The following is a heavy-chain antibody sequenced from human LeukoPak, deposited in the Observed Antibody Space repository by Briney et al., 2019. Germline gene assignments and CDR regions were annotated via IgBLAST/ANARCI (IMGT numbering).Heavy chain of an antibody. CDR3: ARADGSGWYNDY. Sequence: PGGSLRLSCAASGFTFSSYWMSWVRQAPGKGLEWIGYIYYSGSTNYNPSLMSRVTISVDTSKNQFSLKLTSVTAADTAVYYCARADGSGWYNDYWGQGTLVTVSS. CDR1: GFTFSSYW. V-gene: IGHV4-59*01. D-gene: IGHD6-19*01. CDR2: IYYSGST. J-gene: IGHJ4*02.